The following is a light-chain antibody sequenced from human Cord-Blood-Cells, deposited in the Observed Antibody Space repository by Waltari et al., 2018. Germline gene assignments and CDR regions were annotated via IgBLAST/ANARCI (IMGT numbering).Light chain of an antibody. CDR2: AAS. J-gene: IGKJ2*01. Sequence: DIQMTQSPSPLSASVGDRVTITCRASQSISSYLNWYQQKPGKAPKRLIYAASSLQSGVPSRFSGSGSGTDFTLTISSLQPEDFATYYCQQSYSTPMYTFGQGTKLEIK. V-gene: IGKV1-39*01. CDR3: QQSYSTPMYT. CDR1: QSISSY.